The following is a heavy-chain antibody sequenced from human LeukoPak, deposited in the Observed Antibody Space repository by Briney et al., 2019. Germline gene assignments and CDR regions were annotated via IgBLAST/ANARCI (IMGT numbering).Heavy chain of an antibody. Sequence: PGGSLRLSCAASGFTFSSYAMSWVRQAPGKGLEWVSGLTGSGGNTYYADSVKGRFTISRDNSKNTLYLQMNSLRAEDTAVYYCARGLYSGSYGGFDYWGQGTLVTVSS. CDR2: LTGSGGNT. CDR3: ARGLYSGSYGGFDY. D-gene: IGHD1-26*01. V-gene: IGHV3-23*01. J-gene: IGHJ4*02. CDR1: GFTFSSYA.